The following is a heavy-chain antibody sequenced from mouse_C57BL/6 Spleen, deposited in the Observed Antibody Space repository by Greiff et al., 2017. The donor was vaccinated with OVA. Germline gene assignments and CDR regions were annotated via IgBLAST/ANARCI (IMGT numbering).Heavy chain of an antibody. D-gene: IGHD1-1*01. V-gene: IGHV1-69*01. CDR2: IDPSDSYT. CDR1: GYTFTSYW. CDR3: ARFTTVVAEAMDY. Sequence: QVQLQQPGAELVMPGASVKLSCKASGYTFTSYWMHWVKQRPGQGLEWIGEIDPSDSYTNYNQKFKGKSTLTVDKSSSTAYMQLSSLTSEDSAVYYCARFTTVVAEAMDYWGQGTSVTVSS. J-gene: IGHJ4*01.